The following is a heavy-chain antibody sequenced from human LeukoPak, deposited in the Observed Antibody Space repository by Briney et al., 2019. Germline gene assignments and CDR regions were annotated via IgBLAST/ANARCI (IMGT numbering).Heavy chain of an antibody. Sequence: SETLSLACTVSGGSISSSSYYWGWIRQSPGKGLEWIGSIYYSGTTYYNPSLKSRVTISVDTSKNQFSLKLTSVTAADTAVYYCAGAYYYDSSGYPPFDYWGQGTLVTVSS. CDR2: IYYSGTT. CDR1: GGSISSSSYY. D-gene: IGHD3-22*01. J-gene: IGHJ4*02. CDR3: AGAYYYDSSGYPPFDY. V-gene: IGHV4-39*01.